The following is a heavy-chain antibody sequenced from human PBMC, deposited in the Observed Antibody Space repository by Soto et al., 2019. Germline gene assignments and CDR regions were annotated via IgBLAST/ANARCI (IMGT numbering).Heavy chain of an antibody. J-gene: IGHJ4*02. CDR3: AREGGGWKGGYFDY. CDR1: GGSISSYY. D-gene: IGHD3-16*01. Sequence: PSETLSLTCTVSGGSISSYYWSWIRQPPGKGLEWIGYIYYSGSTNYNPSLKSRVTISVDTSKNQFSLKLSSVTAADTAVYYCAREGGGWKGGYFDYWGQGTLVTVS. V-gene: IGHV4-59*01. CDR2: IYYSGST.